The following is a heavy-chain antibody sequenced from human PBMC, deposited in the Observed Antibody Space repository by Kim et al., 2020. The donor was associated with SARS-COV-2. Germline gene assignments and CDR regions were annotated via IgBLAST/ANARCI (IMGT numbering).Heavy chain of an antibody. Sequence: SETLSLTCAVSGYSISSGYYWGWVRQPPEKGLEGFGSIYHNGGTYYSPSRKSRVTISVDTSKNQFSLKLTSVTAADTAVYYCARVWGSYDILTGYQYYF. CDR2: IYHNGGT. V-gene: IGHV4-38-2*01. CDR1: GYSISSGYY. CDR3: ARVWGSYDILTGYQYYF. D-gene: IGHD3-9*01. J-gene: IGHJ4*01.